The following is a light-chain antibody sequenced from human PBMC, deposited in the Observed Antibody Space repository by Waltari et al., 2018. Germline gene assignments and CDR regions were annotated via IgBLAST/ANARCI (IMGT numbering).Light chain of an antibody. CDR3: MQGTYWPSWT. V-gene: IGKV2-30*02. J-gene: IGKJ1*01. CDR2: KVS. CDR1: QTLLHSDRNTY. Sequence: DVVMTQSLLSLPVTLGQPASISCSSSQTLLHSDRNTYLSWFQQRPGQSPRRLIYKVSQRDSGVPDRFSGSGSGTDFTLKISRVEAEDVGVYYCMQGTYWPSWTFGQGTKVEIK.